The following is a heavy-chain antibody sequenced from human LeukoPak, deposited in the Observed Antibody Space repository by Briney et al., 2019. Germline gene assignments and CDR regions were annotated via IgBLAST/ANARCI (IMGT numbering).Heavy chain of an antibody. CDR2: ISWNSGSI. D-gene: IGHD3-16*01. J-gene: IGHJ4*02. CDR3: ANAISLTATAPLDY. V-gene: IGHV3-9*03. CDR1: GFTFDDYA. Sequence: PGRCLRLSCAAAGFTFDDYAMHWGRQAPGKGLGWVSGISWNSGSIGYANSVKGRFTISRDNAKNSLYLQMNSLRAEDMALYYCANAISLTATAPLDYWGKGTLVTVSS.